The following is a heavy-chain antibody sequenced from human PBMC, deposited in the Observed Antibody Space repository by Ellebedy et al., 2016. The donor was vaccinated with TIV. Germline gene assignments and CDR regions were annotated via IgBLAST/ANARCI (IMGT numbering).Heavy chain of an antibody. CDR1: GFTFSSYV. Sequence: GESLKISCAASGFTFSSYVMHWVRQAPGKGLEWVAVISYDGSNKDNADSVKGRFTISRDNSKNTLYLQLSSLRAEDTAVYYCAKDPTLDSSDYYGDYFDFWGQGSLVTVSS. CDR3: AKDPTLDSSDYYGDYFDF. J-gene: IGHJ4*02. CDR2: ISYDGSNK. V-gene: IGHV3-30-3*01. D-gene: IGHD3-22*01.